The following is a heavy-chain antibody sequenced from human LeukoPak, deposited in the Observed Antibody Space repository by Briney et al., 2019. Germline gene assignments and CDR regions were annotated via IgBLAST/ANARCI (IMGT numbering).Heavy chain of an antibody. V-gene: IGHV4-59*08. Sequence: TSETLSLTCTVSGGSISSYYWSWIRQPPGKGLEWIGYIYYSGSTNYNPSLRSRVTISVDTSKNQFSLKLSSVTAADAAVYYCARHTYYDILTGYRSMDVWGQGTTVTVSS. D-gene: IGHD3-9*01. CDR2: IYYSGST. CDR3: ARHTYYDILTGYRSMDV. CDR1: GGSISSYY. J-gene: IGHJ6*02.